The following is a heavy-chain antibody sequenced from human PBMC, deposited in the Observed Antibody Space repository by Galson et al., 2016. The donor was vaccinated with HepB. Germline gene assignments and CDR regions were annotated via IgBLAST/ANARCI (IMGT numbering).Heavy chain of an antibody. V-gene: IGHV3-74*01. CDR2: INSDGSST. CDR1: GFTFTSYW. Sequence: SLRLSCAASGFTFTSYWIHWVRQVPGEGLVWVSRINSDGSSTHYADSVKGRFTISRDNAKNTVYLQMNSLRVEDTAVYYCARVGVIPYDYYGMDVWGQGTMVIVSS. D-gene: IGHD3-10*01. J-gene: IGHJ6*01. CDR3: ARVGVIPYDYYGMDV.